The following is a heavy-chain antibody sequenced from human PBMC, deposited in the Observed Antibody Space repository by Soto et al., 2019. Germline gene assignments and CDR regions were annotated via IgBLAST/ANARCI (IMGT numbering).Heavy chain of an antibody. V-gene: IGHV3-33*01. Sequence: GGSLRLSCAASGFIFRNYGMHWVRQAPGKGLEWVAVIWYDGYNKDYADSVKGRFTISRDNSKNTVYLEMNSLRAEDTAMYYSARVRGYYGSGSYLDHWGQGTVVTVSS. D-gene: IGHD3-10*01. CDR1: GFIFRNYG. CDR3: ARVRGYYGSGSYLDH. J-gene: IGHJ4*02. CDR2: IWYDGYNK.